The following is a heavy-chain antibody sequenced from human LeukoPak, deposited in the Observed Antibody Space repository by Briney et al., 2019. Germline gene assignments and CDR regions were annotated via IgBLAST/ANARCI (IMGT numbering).Heavy chain of an antibody. J-gene: IGHJ4*02. Sequence: SETLSLTCAVYGGSFSGYYWSWIRQPPGKGLEWIGEINHSGSTNYNPSLKSRVTMSLDTSKNQFSLRLSSVTAADTAVYYCARHPFSYPFDYWGQGTLVTVSS. CDR1: GGSFSGYY. V-gene: IGHV4-34*01. CDR3: ARHPFSYPFDY. CDR2: INHSGST.